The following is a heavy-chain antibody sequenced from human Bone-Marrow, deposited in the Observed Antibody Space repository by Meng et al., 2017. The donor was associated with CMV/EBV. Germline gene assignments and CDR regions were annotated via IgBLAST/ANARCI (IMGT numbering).Heavy chain of an antibody. J-gene: IGHJ6*02. Sequence: SLKFSSAASGIIIRSYRMRWVRQAPGKGLVWVSRIDSDGRITTYADSVKGLFITARDNAKNTLYLQMNSLRAEDTAVYYCARERVRSVVVPPGASRIESPSGMDVWGQGTAVTFSS. CDR3: ARERVRSVVVPPGASRIESPSGMDV. CDR1: GIIIRSYR. D-gene: IGHD2-2*01. V-gene: IGHV3-74*03. CDR2: IDSDGRIT.